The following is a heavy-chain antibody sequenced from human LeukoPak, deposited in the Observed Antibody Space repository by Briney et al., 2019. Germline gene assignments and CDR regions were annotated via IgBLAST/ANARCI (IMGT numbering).Heavy chain of an antibody. CDR1: GFSFSSYA. D-gene: IGHD5-12*01. J-gene: IGHJ5*02. CDR3: AKDRASPGFNLFDP. CDR2: ISGRGDGT. V-gene: IGHV3-23*01. Sequence: GGSLRLSCAASGFSFSSYAMNWVRQAPGQGLEWVSGISGRGDGTYYADSVRGRFTISRDNSKNTLYLQMNRLRAGDTAVYYCAKDRASPGFNLFDPWGQGTLATVSS.